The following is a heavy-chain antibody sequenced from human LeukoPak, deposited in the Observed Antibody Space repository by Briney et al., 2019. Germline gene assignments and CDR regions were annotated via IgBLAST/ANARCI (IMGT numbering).Heavy chain of an antibody. CDR2: IKQDGSEQ. CDR1: GFTLSSYW. V-gene: IGHV3-7*01. D-gene: IGHD3-16*01. Sequence: GGSLRLSCAASGFTLSSYWMSWVRQAPGKGLEWVANIKQDGSEQYYVDSVKGRFTISRDNSKNSLHLQMNSLRAEDTAVYYCAKSPYYHWGQGTLVTVSS. J-gene: IGHJ4*02. CDR3: AKSPYYH.